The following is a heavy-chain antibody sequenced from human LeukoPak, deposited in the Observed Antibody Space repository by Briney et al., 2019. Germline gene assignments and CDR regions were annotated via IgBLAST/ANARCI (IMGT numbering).Heavy chain of an antibody. J-gene: IGHJ4*02. CDR3: TTESTTVTYYFDY. D-gene: IGHD4-17*01. Sequence: GSLRLSCAAPGFTFINAWMSWVRQAPGKGLEWVGRIKSKTDDGTTDYAAPVKGRFTISRDDSKNTLYLQMNSLKTEDTAVYYCTTESTTVTYYFDYWGQGTLVTVSS. CDR1: GFTFINAW. V-gene: IGHV3-15*01. CDR2: IKSKTDDGTT.